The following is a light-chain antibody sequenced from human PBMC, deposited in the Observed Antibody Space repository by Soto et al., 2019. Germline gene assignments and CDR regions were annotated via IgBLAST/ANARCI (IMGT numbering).Light chain of an antibody. CDR2: AAS. Sequence: DIQMTQSPSSLSASVGDRVTITCRASQSISSYLNWYQQKPGKAPKLLIYAASSLQSGVPSRFSCSGSGTDFSLTISSLPPEDFATFYCQQSYSTPPHTFGQGTKLEIK. CDR3: QQSYSTPPHT. J-gene: IGKJ2*01. V-gene: IGKV1-39*01. CDR1: QSISSY.